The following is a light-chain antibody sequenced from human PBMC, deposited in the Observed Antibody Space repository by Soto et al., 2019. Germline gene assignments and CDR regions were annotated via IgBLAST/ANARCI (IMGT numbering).Light chain of an antibody. CDR3: QQRSDSLT. J-gene: IGKJ4*01. Sequence: DIQMTQSPSPLSASVGDRVTITCQASQDVRKYLSWYQQKARKAPKLLIYDASNLETGVPSRFSGSGSGTDFTFTISSLQPEDFAVYYCQQRSDSLTFGGGTKVDIK. CDR1: QDVRKY. CDR2: DAS. V-gene: IGKV1-33*01.